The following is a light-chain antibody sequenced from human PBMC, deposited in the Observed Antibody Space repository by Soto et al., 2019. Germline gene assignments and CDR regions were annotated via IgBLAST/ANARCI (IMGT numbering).Light chain of an antibody. J-gene: IGKJ1*01. CDR2: GAS. CDR3: QQSGSLPP. Sequence: EDILTQSPGTLSLFPEETATLSCRATEILSSTYMAWYQQKPGQAPRLLIYGASNRATGIPDRFSGSGSGTHFTLTITRLEPEDFAVYYCQQSGSLPPVGQGAKVDVK. CDR1: EILSSTY. V-gene: IGKV3-20*01.